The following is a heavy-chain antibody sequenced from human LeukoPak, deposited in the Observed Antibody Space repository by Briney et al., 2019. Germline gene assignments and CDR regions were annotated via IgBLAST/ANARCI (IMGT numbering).Heavy chain of an antibody. CDR2: IYYSGST. Sequence: PSETLSLTCTVSGGSISSSSYYWGWIRQPPGKGLEWIGSIYYSGSTYYNPSLKSRVTISVDTSKNQFSLKLSSVTAADTAVYYCATRGGSYFDYWGQGTLVTVSS. J-gene: IGHJ4*02. V-gene: IGHV4-39*01. CDR3: ATRGGSYFDY. D-gene: IGHD3-16*01. CDR1: GGSISSSSYY.